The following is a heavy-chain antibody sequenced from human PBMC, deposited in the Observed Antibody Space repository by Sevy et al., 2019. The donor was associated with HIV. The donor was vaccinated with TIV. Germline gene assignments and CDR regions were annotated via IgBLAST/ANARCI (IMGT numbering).Heavy chain of an antibody. Sequence: GGSLRLSCAASGFTFSSYSMNWVRQAPGKGLEWVSYISSSSTIYYADSVKGRFTFSRDNAKNSLYLQMNSLRDEDTAVYYCARVTYGDYRLDYWGQGTLVTVSS. V-gene: IGHV3-48*02. D-gene: IGHD4-17*01. J-gene: IGHJ4*02. CDR3: ARVTYGDYRLDY. CDR2: ISSSSTI. CDR1: GFTFSSYS.